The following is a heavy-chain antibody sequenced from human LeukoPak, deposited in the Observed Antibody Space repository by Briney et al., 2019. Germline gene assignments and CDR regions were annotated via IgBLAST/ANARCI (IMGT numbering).Heavy chain of an antibody. CDR3: ARDELGYCSGGGSCSYFDY. J-gene: IGHJ4*02. Sequence: SETLSLTCTVSGYSISSGYYWGWIRQPPEKGLEWIGSIYHSGTTYYNPSLESRVTISVDTSKNQFSLKLSSVTAADTAIYYCARDELGYCSGGGSCSYFDYWGQGILVTVSS. D-gene: IGHD2-15*01. CDR1: GYSISSGYY. CDR2: IYHSGTT. V-gene: IGHV4-38-2*02.